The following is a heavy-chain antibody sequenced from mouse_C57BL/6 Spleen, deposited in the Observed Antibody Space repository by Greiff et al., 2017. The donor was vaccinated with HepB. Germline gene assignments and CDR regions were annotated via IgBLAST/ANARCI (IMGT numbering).Heavy chain of an antibody. V-gene: IGHV1-55*01. CDR3: ARTYYSAMDY. CDR1: GYTFTSYW. Sequence: VQLQQSGAELVKPGASVKMSCKASGYTFTSYWITWVKQRPGQGLEWIGDIYPGSGSTNYNEKFKSKATLTVDTSSSTAYMQLSSLTSEDSEVYYCARTYYSAMDYWGQGTSVTVSS. CDR2: IYPGSGST. J-gene: IGHJ4*01. D-gene: IGHD2-12*01.